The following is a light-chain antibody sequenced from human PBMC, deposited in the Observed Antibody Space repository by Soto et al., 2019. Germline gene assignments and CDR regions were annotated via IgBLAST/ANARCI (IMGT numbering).Light chain of an antibody. Sequence: EIVLTQSPGILSLSPGERASLSCESSQSISSSFLAWYQQKPGQAPRLLIYGASSRATGIPDRFSGTGSETDCTLTISRLEPEDVAVYYCQQYDNSPITLGQGTRLEIK. CDR2: GAS. CDR1: QSISSSF. V-gene: IGKV3-20*01. CDR3: QQYDNSPIT. J-gene: IGKJ5*01.